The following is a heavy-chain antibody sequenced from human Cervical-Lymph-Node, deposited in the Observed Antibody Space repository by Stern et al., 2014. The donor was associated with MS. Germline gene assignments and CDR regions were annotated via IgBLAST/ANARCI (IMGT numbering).Heavy chain of an antibody. D-gene: IGHD1-26*01. CDR2: IIPIFGTA. V-gene: IGHV1-69*06. CDR1: GGTFSSYA. Sequence: VQLVQSGAEVKKPGSSVKVSCKASGGTFSSYAISWVRQAPGQGLEWMGGIIPIFGTANYAQKFQGRVTITADKSTSTAYMELSSLRSEDTAVYYCARGSLKYSGTPGAFDIWGQGTMVTVSS. CDR3: ARGSLKYSGTPGAFDI. J-gene: IGHJ3*02.